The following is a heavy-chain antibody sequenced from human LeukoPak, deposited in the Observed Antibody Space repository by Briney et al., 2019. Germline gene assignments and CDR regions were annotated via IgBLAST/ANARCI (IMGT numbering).Heavy chain of an antibody. J-gene: IGHJ3*02. V-gene: IGHV4-59*01. CDR1: GGSISSYY. D-gene: IGHD3-10*01. CDR3: ARDSGGRDAFDI. CDR2: IYYSGST. Sequence: PSETLSLTCTVSGGSISSYYWSWIRQPPGKGLEWIGYIYYSGSTNYNPSLKGRVTISVDTSKNQFSLKLSSVTAADTAVYYCARDSGGRDAFDIWGQGTMVTVSS.